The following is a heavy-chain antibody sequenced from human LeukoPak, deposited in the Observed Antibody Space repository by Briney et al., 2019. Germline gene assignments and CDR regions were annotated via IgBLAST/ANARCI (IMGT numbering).Heavy chain of an antibody. J-gene: IGHJ4*02. CDR3: ARSGVVTIES. V-gene: IGHV4-39*01. Sequence: SETLSLTCTVSGGSISSSSYYWGWIRQPPGKGLEWIGSIYYSGSTYYNPSLKSRVTISVDTSKNQFSLKLSSVTAADTAVYYCARSGVVTIESWGQGTLVTVSS. D-gene: IGHD3-3*01. CDR2: IYYSGST. CDR1: GGSISSSSYY.